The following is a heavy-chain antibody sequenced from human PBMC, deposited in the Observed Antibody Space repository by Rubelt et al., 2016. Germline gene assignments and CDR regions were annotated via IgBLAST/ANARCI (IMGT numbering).Heavy chain of an antibody. CDR1: GGSVISNY. CDR2: IYYTGTT. D-gene: IGHD3-10*01. Sequence: GGSVISNYWSWIRQPPGKGLEWTGYIYYTGTTNYNPSLKSRVTISVKTSKNKFSLKLTSVPAADTAVYYFARLRGGTDYWGQGTLVTVSS. V-gene: IGHV4-59*08. CDR3: ARLRGGTDY. J-gene: IGHJ4*02.